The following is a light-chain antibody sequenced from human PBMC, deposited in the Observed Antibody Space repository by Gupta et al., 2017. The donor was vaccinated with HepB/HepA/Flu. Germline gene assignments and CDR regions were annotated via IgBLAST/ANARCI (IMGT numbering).Light chain of an antibody. Sequence: QSALTQPRPVSGSPGQSVTISCTGTSTDVGNYNYVSWYQQHPGKAPKLMIYDVIKRPSGVPDRFSGSKSGNTASLTISGLQAEDEADYYCCSYAGTYTYVFGNGTKVTVL. CDR2: DVI. J-gene: IGLJ1*01. CDR1: STDVGNYNY. CDR3: CSYAGTYTYV. V-gene: IGLV2-11*01.